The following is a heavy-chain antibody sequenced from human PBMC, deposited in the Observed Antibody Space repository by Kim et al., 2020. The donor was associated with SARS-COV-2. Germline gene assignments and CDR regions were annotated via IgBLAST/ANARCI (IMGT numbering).Heavy chain of an antibody. Sequence: GGSLRLSCAASGFIYSDYYMNWIRQAPGKGLEWVSSISNSGDTIDYADFVKGRFTISRDNAKKTLYLQMDSLSPEDTAVYYCASDSYRSGYYDAFDVWGQGTMVTVSS. CDR1: GFIYSDYY. CDR2: ISNSGDTI. J-gene: IGHJ3*01. D-gene: IGHD5-18*01. V-gene: IGHV3-11*01. CDR3: ASDSYRSGYYDAFDV.